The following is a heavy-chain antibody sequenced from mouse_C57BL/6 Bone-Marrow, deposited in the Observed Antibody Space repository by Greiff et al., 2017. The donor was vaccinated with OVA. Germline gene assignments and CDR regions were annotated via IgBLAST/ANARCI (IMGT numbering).Heavy chain of an antibody. Sequence: QVQLQQPGAELVKPGASVKLSCKASGYTFTSYWMQWVKQRPGQGLEWIGELDPSDSYTNYNQKFKGKATLTVDTSSSTAYMQLSSLTSEDSAVYYCARYPYYYGSSYGFDYWGQGTTLTVSS. CDR3: ARYPYYYGSSYGFDY. CDR1: GYTFTSYW. V-gene: IGHV1-50*01. J-gene: IGHJ2*01. D-gene: IGHD1-1*01. CDR2: LDPSDSYT.